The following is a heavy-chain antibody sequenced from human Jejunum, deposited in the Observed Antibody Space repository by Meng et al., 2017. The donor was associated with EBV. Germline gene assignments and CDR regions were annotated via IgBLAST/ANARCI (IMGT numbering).Heavy chain of an antibody. CDR2: ISPDGNNK. CDR3: ARDGSGWYPGDY. CDR1: GLTFSSYG. V-gene: IGHV3-30*03. J-gene: IGHJ4*02. D-gene: IGHD6-19*01. Sequence: QVRLVESGGGVVQPGRSLRLSCAASGLTFSSYGMHWVRQAPGKGLEWVALISPDGNNKYYADSVKGRFTISRDNSKNTLYVQINSLRTEDTAVYYCARDGSGWYPGDYWGQGTLVTVSS.